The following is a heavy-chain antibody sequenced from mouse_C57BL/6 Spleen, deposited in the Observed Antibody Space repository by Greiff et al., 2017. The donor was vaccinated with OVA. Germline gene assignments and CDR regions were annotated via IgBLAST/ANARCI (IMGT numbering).Heavy chain of an antibody. D-gene: IGHD3-2*02. Sequence: QVQLQQPGAELVRPGSSVKLSCKASGYTFTSYWMDWVKQRPGQGLEWIGNIYPSDSETPYNQKFKDKATLTVDKSSSTAYMQLSSLTSEDSAVYYCASGDSSGYGYWGQGTTLTVSS. CDR2: IYPSDSET. J-gene: IGHJ2*01. V-gene: IGHV1-61*01. CDR1: GYTFTSYW. CDR3: ASGDSSGYGY.